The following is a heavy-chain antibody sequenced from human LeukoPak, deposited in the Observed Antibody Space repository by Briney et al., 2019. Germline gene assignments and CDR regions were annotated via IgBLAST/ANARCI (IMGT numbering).Heavy chain of an antibody. CDR2: ISGDGGST. Sequence: PGGSLRLSCTASGFTFRAYGMYWVRQAPGKGLEWVSLISGDGGSTDYADSVKGRFTISRDNSKNSLHLQMTSLRTEDTAFYYCTRDKRASNELADFDHWGQGTLVTVSS. V-gene: IGHV3-43*02. D-gene: IGHD1-7*01. J-gene: IGHJ4*02. CDR1: GFTFRAYG. CDR3: TRDKRASNELADFDH.